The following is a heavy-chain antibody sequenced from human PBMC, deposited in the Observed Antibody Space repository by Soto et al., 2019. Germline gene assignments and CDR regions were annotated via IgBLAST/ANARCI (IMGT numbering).Heavy chain of an antibody. J-gene: IGHJ6*02. Sequence: QVQLQESGPGLLKPSGTLSHTCAVSGGSLSSSNWWTCVRQPPGKGLEWIGEIHHRGSTSYNPSLKRRVTISVDKSNNQFSLNMRSVTAADTAVYYCARDGRGYGIDVWGQGTTVTVFS. D-gene: IGHD3-16*01. CDR2: IHHRGST. V-gene: IGHV4-4*02. CDR3: ARDGRGYGIDV. CDR1: GGSLSSSNW.